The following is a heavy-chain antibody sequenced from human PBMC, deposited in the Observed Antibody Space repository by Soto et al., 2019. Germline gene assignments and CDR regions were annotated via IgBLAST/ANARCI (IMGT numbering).Heavy chain of an antibody. D-gene: IGHD3-3*01. V-gene: IGHV4-39*01. CDR3: ARGRDYDFWSGYYRAWYYYGMDV. CDR1: GDSVSNSGYY. Sequence: PSETLSLTCTVSGDSVSNSGYYWGWIRQSPGKRLEWIGSVSFSGSKYYNPSLRSRVTFSVDTSKTLISLKLRSVTAADTAVYYCARGRDYDFWSGYYRAWYYYGMDVWGQGITVTVSS. CDR2: VSFSGSK. J-gene: IGHJ6*02.